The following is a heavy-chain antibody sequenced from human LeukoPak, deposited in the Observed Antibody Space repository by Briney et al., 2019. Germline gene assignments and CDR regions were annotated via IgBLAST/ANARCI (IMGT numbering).Heavy chain of an antibody. D-gene: IGHD4-23*01. CDR2: IYTSGST. Sequence: PSETLSLTCTVSGGSISSYYWSWIRQPPGKGLEWIGYIYTSGSTNYNPSLKSRVTMSVDTSKNQFSLKLTSVTAADTAVYYCARRGGDYWGQGILVTVSS. CDR1: GGSISSYY. J-gene: IGHJ4*02. V-gene: IGHV4-4*09. CDR3: ARRGGDY.